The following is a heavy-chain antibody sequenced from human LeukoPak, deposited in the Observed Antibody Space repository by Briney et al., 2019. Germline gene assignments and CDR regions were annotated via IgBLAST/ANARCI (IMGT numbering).Heavy chain of an antibody. V-gene: IGHV5-51*01. J-gene: IGHJ4*02. Sequence: GESLKISCKGSGDSFTSYWIGWVRQMPGKGLEWMGIIYPGDSDTRYSPSFQGQVTISADKSISTAYLQWSSLKASDTAMYYCARQHYYDSSGYYCLDYWGQGTLVTVSS. D-gene: IGHD3-22*01. CDR3: ARQHYYDSSGYYCLDY. CDR2: IYPGDSDT. CDR1: GDSFTSYW.